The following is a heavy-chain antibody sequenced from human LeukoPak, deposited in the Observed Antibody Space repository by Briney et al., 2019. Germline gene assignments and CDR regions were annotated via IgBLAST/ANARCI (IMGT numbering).Heavy chain of an antibody. Sequence: SETLSLTCTVSGGSISSYYWSWIRQPAGKGLEWIGRIYTSGSTNYNPSLKSRVTMSVDTSKNQFSLKLSSVTAADTAVYYCARDYCDYVAGWFDPWGQGTLVTVSS. CDR3: ARDYCDYVAGWFDP. V-gene: IGHV4-4*07. CDR2: IYTSGST. CDR1: GGSISSYY. D-gene: IGHD4-17*01. J-gene: IGHJ5*02.